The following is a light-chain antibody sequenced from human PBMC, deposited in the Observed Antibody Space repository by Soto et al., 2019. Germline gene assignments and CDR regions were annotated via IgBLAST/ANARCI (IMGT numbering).Light chain of an antibody. Sequence: EIVLTQSPGTLSLSPGESATLSCRASRSLDSGQLAWYQQKVGRAPRLLIHDAFMRATGIPDRFSGSGSGTDFTLTIARLEPEDFAVYYCQQYGDSPRTFGQGHDWRLN. V-gene: IGKV3-20*01. CDR2: DAF. J-gene: IGKJ5*01. CDR3: QQYGDSPRT. CDR1: RSLDSGQ.